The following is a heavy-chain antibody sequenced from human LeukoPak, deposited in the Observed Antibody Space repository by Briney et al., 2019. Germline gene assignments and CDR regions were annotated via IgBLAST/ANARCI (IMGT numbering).Heavy chain of an antibody. Sequence: SETLSLTCTVSGGSISSGDYYWSWIRQPPGKGLEWIGYLYNSGSTKYNPSLKSRVTISVDTSKNLFSLKLTSVTAADTAVYYCATCRDEFGDYGFTSWGQGTLVTVSS. CDR3: ATCRDEFGDYGFTS. D-gene: IGHD4-17*01. J-gene: IGHJ5*02. V-gene: IGHV4-61*08. CDR1: GGSISSGDYY. CDR2: LYNSGST.